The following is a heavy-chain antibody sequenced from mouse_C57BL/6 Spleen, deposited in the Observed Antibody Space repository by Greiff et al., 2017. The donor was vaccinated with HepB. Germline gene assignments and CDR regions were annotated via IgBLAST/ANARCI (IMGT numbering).Heavy chain of an antibody. V-gene: IGHV5-17*01. CDR3: ARGITTEGFAY. CDR1: GFTFSDYG. D-gene: IGHD1-1*01. J-gene: IGHJ3*01. CDR2: ISSGSSTI. Sequence: EVQGVESGGGLVKPGGSLKLSCAASGFTFSDYGMHWVRQVPEKGLEWVAYISSGSSTIYYAETVKGRFTISRDNAKNTLFLQMTSLRSEDTAMYYCARGITTEGFAYWGQGTLVTVSA.